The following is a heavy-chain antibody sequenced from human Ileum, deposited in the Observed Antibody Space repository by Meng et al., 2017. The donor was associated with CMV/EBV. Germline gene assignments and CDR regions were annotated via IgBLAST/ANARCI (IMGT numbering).Heavy chain of an antibody. CDR2: IRHVATDK. CDR3: AKDIGTWTRGYYLDY. Sequence: GESLKISCTASGYTFSAYGMHWVRQTPGTGLEWVTYIRHVATDKYYAESVKGRFSVSRDNSKNTVYLQLNNLRPDDTGIYYCAKDIGTWTRGYYLDYWGRGTLVTVSS. CDR1: GYTFSAYG. J-gene: IGHJ4*02. D-gene: IGHD2-15*01. V-gene: IGHV3-30*02.